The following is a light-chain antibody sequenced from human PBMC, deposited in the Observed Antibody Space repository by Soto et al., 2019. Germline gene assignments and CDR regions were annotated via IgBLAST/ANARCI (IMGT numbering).Light chain of an antibody. CDR1: QTVRNNY. J-gene: IGKJ4*01. CDR3: QQYGSSPLT. Sequence: EFLLTQSPCTLSLSPGERATLSCRASQTVRNNYLAWYQQKPGQAPKVLIYRASSRATGIPDRFSGSGSGTDFTLTISRLEPEDFAVYYCQQYGSSPLTFGGGAKVDIK. CDR2: RAS. V-gene: IGKV3-20*01.